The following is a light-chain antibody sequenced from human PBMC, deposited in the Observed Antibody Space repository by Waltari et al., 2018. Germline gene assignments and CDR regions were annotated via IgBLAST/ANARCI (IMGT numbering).Light chain of an antibody. V-gene: IGLV10-54*04. CDR1: SNNVGNQG. CDR3: SAWDSSPRAHV. CDR2: RNN. Sequence: QAGLTQPPSVSKGLRQTATLTCTGDSNNVGNQGAAWLQQHQGHPPKLLSYRNNNRPSGISERFSASRSGNTASLTITGLQPEDEADYYCSAWDSSPRAHVFGTGTKVTVL. J-gene: IGLJ1*01.